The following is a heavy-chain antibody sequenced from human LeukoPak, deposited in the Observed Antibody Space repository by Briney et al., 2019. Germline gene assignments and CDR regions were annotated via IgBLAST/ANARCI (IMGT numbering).Heavy chain of an antibody. Sequence: SVKVSCKASGYTFTSYGISWVRQAPGQGLEWMGGIIPIFGTANYAQKFQGRVTITADESTSTAYMELSSLRSEDTAVYYCARSDRTLDWFDPWGQGTLVTVSS. CDR2: IIPIFGTA. CDR1: GYTFTSYG. CDR3: ARSDRTLDWFDP. V-gene: IGHV1-69*13. J-gene: IGHJ5*02.